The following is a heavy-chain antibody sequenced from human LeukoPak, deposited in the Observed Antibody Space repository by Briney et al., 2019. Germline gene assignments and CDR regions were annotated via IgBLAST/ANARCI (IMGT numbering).Heavy chain of an antibody. V-gene: IGHV3-74*01. Sequence: GGSLRLSCAASGFSFSNYWMVWVRQAPGKGLVWVSNIKSDGSITNYADSVKGRSTISRDNAKNTVYLEMNSLRAEDTAVYYCGTDNYYKVDVWGKGTTVTVSS. CDR2: IKSDGSIT. CDR1: GFSFSNYW. CDR3: GTDNYYKVDV. J-gene: IGHJ6*03.